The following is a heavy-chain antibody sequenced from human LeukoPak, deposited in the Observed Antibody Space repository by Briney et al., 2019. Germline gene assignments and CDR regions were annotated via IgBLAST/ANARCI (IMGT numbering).Heavy chain of an antibody. Sequence: GGSLRLSCAASGFTFSSYAMHWVRQAPGKGLEWVAVISYDGSNKYYADSVKGRFTISRDNSKNTLYLQMSSLRAEDTAVYYCAKYVVIVPGGTRAFDYWGQGTLVTVSS. CDR1: GFTFSSYA. J-gene: IGHJ4*02. D-gene: IGHD6-13*01. CDR2: ISYDGSNK. V-gene: IGHV3-30-3*01. CDR3: AKYVVIVPGGTRAFDY.